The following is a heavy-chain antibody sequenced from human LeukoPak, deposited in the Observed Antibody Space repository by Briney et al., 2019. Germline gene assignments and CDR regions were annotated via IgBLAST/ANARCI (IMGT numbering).Heavy chain of an antibody. Sequence: SETLSLTCTVSGGSISSYYWSWIRQPPGKGLEWIGYIYYSGSTNYNPSLKSRVTISVDTSKNQFSLKLSSVTAADTAVYYCARHYGDYEVSPWGQGTMVTVSS. CDR3: ARHYGDYEVSP. CDR1: GGSISSYY. D-gene: IGHD4-17*01. V-gene: IGHV4-59*08. J-gene: IGHJ3*01. CDR2: IYYSGST.